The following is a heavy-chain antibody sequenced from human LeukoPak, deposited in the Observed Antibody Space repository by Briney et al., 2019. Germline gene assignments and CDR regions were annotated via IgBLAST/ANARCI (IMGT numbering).Heavy chain of an antibody. CDR2: ISGSGGST. V-gene: IGHV3-23*01. CDR1: GFTFSSYA. CDR3: AKESASDFGGAFYF. J-gene: IGHJ4*02. D-gene: IGHD3-10*01. Sequence: GGSLRLSCAASGFTFSSYAMSWVRQAPGKGLEWVSAISGSGGSTYYADSVKGRFPISRDNSKNTLYLQMNSLRAEDTAVYYFAKESASDFGGAFYFWGQGTLVTVSS.